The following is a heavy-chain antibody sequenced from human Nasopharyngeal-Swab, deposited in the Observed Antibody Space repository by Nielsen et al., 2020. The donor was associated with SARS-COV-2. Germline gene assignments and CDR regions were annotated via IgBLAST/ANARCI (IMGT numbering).Heavy chain of an antibody. J-gene: IGHJ3*02. CDR1: GLPFSNSW. CDR2: IKQDGSDK. Sequence: GESLKISCAASGLPFSNSWMSWVRQAPGKGLEWVANIKQDGSDKYYVDSVKGRFNISRDNAKNSLELQMNSLRVEDTAVYYCGRGGKLGALDIWGQGTMVTVSS. D-gene: IGHD3-16*01. V-gene: IGHV3-7*01. CDR3: GRGGKLGALDI.